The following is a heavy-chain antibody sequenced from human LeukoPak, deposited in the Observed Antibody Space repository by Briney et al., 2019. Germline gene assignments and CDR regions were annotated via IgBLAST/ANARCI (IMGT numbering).Heavy chain of an antibody. CDR2: IYHSGST. CDR1: GYSISSGYY. V-gene: IGHV4-38-2*02. D-gene: IGHD4-17*01. J-gene: IGHJ4*02. Sequence: SETLSLTCTVSGYSISSGYYWGWTRQPPGKGLEWIGSIYHSGSTYYNPSLKSRVTISVDTSKSQFSLKLRSVTAADTAVYYCARRRKDYGAADYWGQGTLVTVSS. CDR3: ARRRKDYGAADY.